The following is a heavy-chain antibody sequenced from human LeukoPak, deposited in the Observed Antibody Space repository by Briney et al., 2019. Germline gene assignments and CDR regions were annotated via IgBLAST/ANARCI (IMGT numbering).Heavy chain of an antibody. CDR3: AKASETSGGSCYQSPGS. J-gene: IGHJ5*02. Sequence: GGSLRLPCAASGFTFSSYAMSWVRQAPGKGLEWVSTISGSGATTYFADSVKGRFTFSRDNSKSTLVLQMNSLRAEDTAVYYCAKASETSGGSCYQSPGSWGQGILVTVSS. V-gene: IGHV3-23*01. CDR1: GFTFSSYA. CDR2: ISGSGATT. D-gene: IGHD2-15*01.